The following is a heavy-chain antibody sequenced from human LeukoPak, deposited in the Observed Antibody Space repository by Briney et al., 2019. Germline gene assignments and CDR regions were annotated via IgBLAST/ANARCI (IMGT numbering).Heavy chain of an antibody. D-gene: IGHD6-13*01. V-gene: IGHV4-34*01. CDR2: INHSGST. CDR3: ARGLNRGAAAGLDY. Sequence: SETLSLTCAVCGGSFSGYYWSWIRQPPGKGLEWIGEINHSGSTNYNPSLKSRVTISVDTSKNQFSLKLSSVTAADTAVYYCARGLNRGAAAGLDYWGQGTLVTVSS. J-gene: IGHJ4*02. CDR1: GGSFSGYY.